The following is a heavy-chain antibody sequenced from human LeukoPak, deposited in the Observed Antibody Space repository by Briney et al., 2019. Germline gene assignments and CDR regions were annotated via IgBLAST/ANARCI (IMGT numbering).Heavy chain of an antibody. CDR1: GGSISSGSYY. CDR2: IYTSGST. V-gene: IGHV4-61*02. CDR3: LGEQLVLRWFDP. Sequence: SETLSLTCTVSGGSISSGSYYWSWIRQPAGKGLEWIGRIYTSGSTNYNPSLKSRVTISVDTSKNQFSLKLSSVTAADTAVYYCLGEQLVLRWFDPWGQGTLVTVSS. D-gene: IGHD6-13*01. J-gene: IGHJ5*02.